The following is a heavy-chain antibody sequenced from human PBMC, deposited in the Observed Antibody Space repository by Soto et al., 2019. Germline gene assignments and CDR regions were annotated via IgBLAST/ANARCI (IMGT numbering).Heavy chain of an antibody. CDR2: INPNGGST. V-gene: IGHV1-46*04. J-gene: IGHJ4*02. D-gene: IGHD2-2*01. Sequence: VKVSCKASGYIFINYYIHWVRQAPGQGLEWIGIINPNGGSTYYADSVKGRFTISRDNSKNTLYLQMNSLRAEDTAVYYCARRYCSSTSCYDYWGQGTLVTVSS. CDR1: GYIFINYY. CDR3: ARRYCSSTSCYDY.